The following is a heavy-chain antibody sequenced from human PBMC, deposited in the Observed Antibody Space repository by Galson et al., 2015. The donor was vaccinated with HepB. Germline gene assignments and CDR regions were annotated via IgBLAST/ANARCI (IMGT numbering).Heavy chain of an antibody. D-gene: IGHD2-2*01. CDR3: ASRYCSSTSCYVTGRDRRYYYYYGMDV. V-gene: IGHV5-10-1*01. Sequence: QSGAEVKKPGESLRISCKGSGYSFTSYWISWVRQMPGKGLEWMGRIDPSDSYTNYSPSFQGHVTISADKSISTAYLQWSSLKASDTAMYCCASRYCSSTSCYVTGRDRRYYYYYGMDVWGQGTTVTVSS. CDR2: IDPSDSYT. J-gene: IGHJ6*02. CDR1: GYSFTSYW.